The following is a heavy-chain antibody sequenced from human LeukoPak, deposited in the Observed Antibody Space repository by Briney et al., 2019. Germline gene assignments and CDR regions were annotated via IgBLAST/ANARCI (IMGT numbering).Heavy chain of an antibody. CDR3: ARGGLENGYHSNDGFDI. J-gene: IGHJ3*02. CDR2: ICYSGST. V-gene: IGHV4-59*01. D-gene: IGHD3-22*01. Sequence: SETLSLTCTVSGGSISGYYWSWIRQPPGKGLEWIGYICYSGSTKYSPSLKSRVTMSVDTSRNQFSLKLSSVTAADTAVYYCARGGLENGYHSNDGFDIWGQGTMVTVSS. CDR1: GGSISGYY.